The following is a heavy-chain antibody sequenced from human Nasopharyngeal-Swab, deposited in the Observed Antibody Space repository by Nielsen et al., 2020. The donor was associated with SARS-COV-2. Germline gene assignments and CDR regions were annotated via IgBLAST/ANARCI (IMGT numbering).Heavy chain of an antibody. CDR1: GGSFSGYY. CDR2: INHSGST. Sequence: SQTRSLTGAVYGGSFSGYYWSWIRQPPGKGLEWIGEINHSGSTNYNPSLKSRVTISVDTSKNQFSLKLSSVTAADTAVYYCARGFSALLWFGELFKSYGMDVWGQGTTVTVSS. CDR3: ARGFSALLWFGELFKSYGMDV. J-gene: IGHJ6*02. V-gene: IGHV4-34*01. D-gene: IGHD3-10*01.